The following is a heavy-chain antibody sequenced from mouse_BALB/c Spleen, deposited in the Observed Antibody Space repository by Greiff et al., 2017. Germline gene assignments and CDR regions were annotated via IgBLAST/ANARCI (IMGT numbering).Heavy chain of an antibody. D-gene: IGHD1-1*01. Sequence: EVQLQESGPELVKPGASVKMSCKASGYTFTSYVMHWVKQKPGQGLEWIGYINPYNDGTKYNEKFKGKATLTSDKSSSTAYMELSSLTSEDSAVYYCARIYGISPDWFAYWGQGTLVTVSA. CDR2: INPYNDGT. CDR1: GYTFTSYV. J-gene: IGHJ3*01. V-gene: IGHV1-14*01. CDR3: ARIYGISPDWFAY.